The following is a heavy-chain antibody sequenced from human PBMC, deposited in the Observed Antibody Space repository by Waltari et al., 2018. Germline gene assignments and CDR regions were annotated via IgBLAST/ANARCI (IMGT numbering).Heavy chain of an antibody. D-gene: IGHD6-13*01. J-gene: IGHJ5*02. CDR2: IWYDGSNK. CDR1: GFTFSSYG. V-gene: IGHV3-33*01. CDR3: ARDPTAAAGTGWFDP. Sequence: QVQLVESGGGVVQPGRSLRLSCAASGFTFSSYGMHWVRQAPGKGLEWVAVIWYDGSNKYYADSVKVRFTISRDNSKNTLYLQMNSLRAEDTAVYYCARDPTAAAGTGWFDPWGQGTLVTVSS.